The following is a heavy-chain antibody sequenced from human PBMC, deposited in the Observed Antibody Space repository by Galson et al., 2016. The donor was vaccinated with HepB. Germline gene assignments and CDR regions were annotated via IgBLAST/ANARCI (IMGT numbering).Heavy chain of an antibody. CDR2: IYPGDSET. D-gene: IGHD2-2*01. CDR3: ARRACSRSSCPSDH. Sequence: QSGAEVKKPGESLKISCKGSGYSFTDYWIAWVRQMPGKGLEWMGIIYPGDSETRYSPSFQGQVTISADKSINSAYLQWSSLKASDSAMYYCARRACSRSSCPSDHWGQGSLVTVSS. J-gene: IGHJ4*02. CDR1: GYSFTDYW. V-gene: IGHV5-51*01.